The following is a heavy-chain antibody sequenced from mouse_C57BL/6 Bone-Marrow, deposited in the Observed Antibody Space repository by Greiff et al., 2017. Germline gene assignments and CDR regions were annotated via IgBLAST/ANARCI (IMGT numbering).Heavy chain of an antibody. V-gene: IGHV1-85*01. Sequence: VKLKESGPELVKPGASVKLSCKASGYTFTSYDINWVKQRPGQGLEWIGWIYPRDGSTKYNEKFKGKATLTVDTSSSTAYMELHSLTSEDSAVYFCARYPVGGYFDVWGTGTTVTVSS. CDR3: ARYPVGGYFDV. CDR2: IYPRDGST. D-gene: IGHD1-1*01. CDR1: GYTFTSYD. J-gene: IGHJ1*03.